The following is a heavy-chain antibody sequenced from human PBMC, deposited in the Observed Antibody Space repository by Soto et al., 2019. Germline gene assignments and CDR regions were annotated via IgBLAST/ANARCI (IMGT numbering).Heavy chain of an antibody. CDR2: IYYSGSTYYNPYYSGST. D-gene: IGHD5-12*01. V-gene: IGHV4-31*11. CDR1: GGCVRSEGYY. J-gene: IGHJ4*02. CDR3: ARVVRMVARYYFDY. Sequence: LSLTSAVSGGCVRSEGYYWRWIRQHPGKGLEWIGYIYYSGSTYYNPYYSGSTFYSPSLKSRVTISGDTSNNHFSLILNSVTAADTAVYYCARVVRMVARYYFDYWGQGTLVTVSS.